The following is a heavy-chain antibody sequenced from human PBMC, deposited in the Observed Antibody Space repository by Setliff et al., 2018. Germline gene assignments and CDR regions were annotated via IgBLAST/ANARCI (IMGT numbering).Heavy chain of an antibody. V-gene: IGHV4-34*01. J-gene: IGHJ5*02. Sequence: KTSETLSLTCAVYGGSFSGYYWSWIRQPPGKGLEWIGEINHSGSTNYNPSLKSRVTISVDTSKNQFSLKLSSVTAADTAVYYCARQSVRGLADNNWFDPWGQGTLVTVSS. CDR2: INHSGST. CDR3: ARQSVRGLADNNWFDP. D-gene: IGHD2-15*01. CDR1: GGSFSGYY.